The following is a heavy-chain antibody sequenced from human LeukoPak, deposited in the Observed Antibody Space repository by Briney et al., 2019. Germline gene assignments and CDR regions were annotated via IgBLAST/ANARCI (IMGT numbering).Heavy chain of an antibody. V-gene: IGHV1-69*05. CDR3: ARVYSSSWGEFDY. CDR1: RGIFSSYA. D-gene: IGHD6-13*01. J-gene: IGHJ4*02. CDR2: IILIFGTA. Sequence: ASVRFSCKASRGIFSSYAISSVGQAPGQGRAGMGGIILIFGTANYAQKFQGRVTITTDESTSTAYMEPSSLRSEDRAVYYCARVYSSSWGEFDYWGQGTLVTVSS.